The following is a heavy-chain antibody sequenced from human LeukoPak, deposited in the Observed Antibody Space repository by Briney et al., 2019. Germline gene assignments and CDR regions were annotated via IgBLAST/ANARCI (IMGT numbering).Heavy chain of an antibody. CDR3: ARAPQGVYYFDY. V-gene: IGHV1-2*02. J-gene: IGHJ4*02. CDR2: INPNSGGT. CDR1: GYTLTGYY. D-gene: IGHD5/OR15-5a*01. Sequence: ASVKVSCKASGYTLTGYYMHWVRQAPGQGLEWMGWINPNSGGTNYAQKFQGRVTMTRDTSISTAYMELRSLRSDDTAVYYCARAPQGVYYFDYWGQGTLVTVSS.